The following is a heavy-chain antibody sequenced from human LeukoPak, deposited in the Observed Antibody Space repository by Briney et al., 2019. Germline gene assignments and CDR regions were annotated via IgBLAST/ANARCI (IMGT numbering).Heavy chain of an antibody. V-gene: IGHV4-34*01. CDR1: GGSFSGYY. J-gene: IGHJ4*02. CDR2: INHSGST. CDR3: ARGGIAGRYFDY. Sequence: PSETLSLTCAVYGGSFSGYYGSWIRQPPGKGLEWIGEINHSGSTNYNPSLKSRVTISVDTSKNQFSLKLGSVTAADTAVYYCARGGIAGRYFDYWGQGTLVTVSS. D-gene: IGHD6-13*01.